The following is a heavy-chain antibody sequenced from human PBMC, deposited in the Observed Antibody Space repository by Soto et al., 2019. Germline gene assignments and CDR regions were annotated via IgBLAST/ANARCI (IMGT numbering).Heavy chain of an antibody. CDR3: ASDRYGGHAGMDG. J-gene: IGHJ6*02. D-gene: IGHD4-17*01. Sequence: QVQLQESGPGLVKTSGTLSLTCAVSGGSISGSYWCSWVRQHPGKGLVWIGGIYHSGNTNYNPSLKSRVTILVDKVKNQFVQKLSSVTAACTALHYCASDRYGGHAGMDGLGQGTTVTVPS. CDR2: IYHSGNT. V-gene: IGHV4-4*02. CDR1: GGSISGSYW.